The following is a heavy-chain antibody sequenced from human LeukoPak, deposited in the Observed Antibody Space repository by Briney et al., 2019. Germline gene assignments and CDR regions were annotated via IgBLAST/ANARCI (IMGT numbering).Heavy chain of an antibody. CDR2: ISAYNGNT. J-gene: IGHJ6*02. CDR3: ARAYDSSGYYDPFDYYYGMDV. V-gene: IGHV1-18*04. D-gene: IGHD3-22*01. Sequence: ASVKVSCTASGYTFTGYYMHWVRQAPGQGLEWMGWISAYNGNTNYAQKLQGRVTMTTDTSTSTAYMELRSLRSDDTAVYYCARAYDSSGYYDPFDYYYGMDVWGQGTTVTVSS. CDR1: GYTFTGYY.